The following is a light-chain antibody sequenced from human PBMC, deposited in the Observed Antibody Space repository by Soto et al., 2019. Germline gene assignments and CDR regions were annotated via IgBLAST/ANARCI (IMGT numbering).Light chain of an antibody. CDR3: VLYMCSGLWV. CDR1: SDSVSTTYY. J-gene: IGLJ3*02. Sequence: QTVVTQEPSFSVSPGGTVTLTCGLSSDSVSTTYYPSWYQQTPGQAPRTLIYSTNTRSSGVPDRFSGSILGNKAALTITGAQADDESNYYCVLYMCSGLWVFGGGTKLTVL. CDR2: STN. V-gene: IGLV8-61*01.